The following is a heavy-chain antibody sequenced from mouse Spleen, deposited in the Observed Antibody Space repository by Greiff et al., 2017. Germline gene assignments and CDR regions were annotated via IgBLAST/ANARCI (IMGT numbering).Heavy chain of an antibody. V-gene: IGHV10-1*01. J-gene: IGHJ2*01. CDR3: VRQKLHFDY. Sequence: EVQRVESGGGLVQPKGSLKLSCAASGFSFNTYAMNWVRQAPGKGLEWVARIRSKSNNYATYYADSVKDRFTISRDDSESMLYLQMNNLKTEDTAMYYCVRQKLHFDYWGQGTTLTVSS. CDR2: IRSKSNNYAT. CDR1: GFSFNTYA.